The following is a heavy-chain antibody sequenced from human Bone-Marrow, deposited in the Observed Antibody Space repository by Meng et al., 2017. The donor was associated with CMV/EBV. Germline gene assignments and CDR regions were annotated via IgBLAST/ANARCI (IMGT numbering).Heavy chain of an antibody. CDR3: ARGLDYDTLTGYNNWFDP. Sequence: GSISSYYWSWIRQPAGKGLEWIGRIYTSGSTNYNPSLKSRVTMSVDTSKNQFSLKLSSVTAADTAVYYCARGLDYDTLTGYNNWFDPWGQGTLVTVSS. V-gene: IGHV4-4*07. J-gene: IGHJ5*02. CDR2: IYTSGST. D-gene: IGHD3-9*01. CDR1: GSISSYY.